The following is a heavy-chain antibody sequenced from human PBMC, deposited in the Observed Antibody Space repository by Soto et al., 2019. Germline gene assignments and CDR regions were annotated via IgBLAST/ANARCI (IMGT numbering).Heavy chain of an antibody. D-gene: IGHD6-19*01. CDR3: AKDGTAGYSSGWAPVY. J-gene: IGHJ4*02. CDR1: GFTFDDYA. V-gene: IGHV3-9*01. Sequence: EVQLVESWGGLVQPGRSLRLSCAASGFTFDDYAMHWVRQAPGKGLEWVSGISWNSGSIGYADSVKGRFTISRDNAKNSLYLQMNSLRAEDTALYYCAKDGTAGYSSGWAPVYWGQGTLVTVSS. CDR2: ISWNSGSI.